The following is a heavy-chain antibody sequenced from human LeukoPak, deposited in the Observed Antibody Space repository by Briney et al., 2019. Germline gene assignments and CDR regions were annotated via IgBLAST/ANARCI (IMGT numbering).Heavy chain of an antibody. CDR2: ISSSSSTI. D-gene: IGHD3-10*02. CDR1: GFTFSSYS. J-gene: IGHJ6*04. Sequence: PGGSLRLSCAASGFTFSSYSMNWVRQAPGKGLEWVSYISSSSSTIYYADSAKGRFTIPRDNAKNSLYLQMNSLRAEDTAVYYCAELGITMIGGVWGKGTTVTISS. CDR3: AELGITMIGGV. V-gene: IGHV3-48*01.